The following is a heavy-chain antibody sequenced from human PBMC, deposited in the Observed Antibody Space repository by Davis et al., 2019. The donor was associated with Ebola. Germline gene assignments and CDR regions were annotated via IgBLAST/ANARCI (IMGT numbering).Heavy chain of an antibody. Sequence: SETLSFTCTVPGGSISSYYWSWIRQPPGKGLEWIGYIYYSGSTNYNPSLKSRVTISVDTSKNQFSLKLSSVTAADTAVYYCARHGNDFWSGYGFDYWGQGTLVTVSS. CDR1: GGSISSYY. CDR3: ARHGNDFWSGYGFDY. CDR2: IYYSGST. V-gene: IGHV4-59*08. D-gene: IGHD3-3*01. J-gene: IGHJ4*02.